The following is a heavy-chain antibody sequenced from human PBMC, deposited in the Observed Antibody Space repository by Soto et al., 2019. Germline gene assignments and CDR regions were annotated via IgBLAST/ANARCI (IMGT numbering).Heavy chain of an antibody. CDR3: ARDRLIYFQGFGELFPYYYYYGMDV. D-gene: IGHD3-10*01. V-gene: IGHV3-48*02. J-gene: IGHJ6*02. CDR1: GFTFSSYS. CDR2: ISSSSSTI. Sequence: GGSLRLSCAASGFTFSSYSMNWVRQAPGKGLEWVSYISSSSSTIYYADSVKGRFTISRDNAKNSLYLQMNSLRDEDTAVYYCARDRLIYFQGFGELFPYYYYYGMDVWGQGTTVTVSS.